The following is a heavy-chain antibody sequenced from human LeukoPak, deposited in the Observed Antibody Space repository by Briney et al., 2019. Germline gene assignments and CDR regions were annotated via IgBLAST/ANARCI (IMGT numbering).Heavy chain of an antibody. D-gene: IGHD4-23*01. CDR2: IYYSGST. V-gene: IGHV4-59*08. CDR3: ARLGDYGGPDAFDI. CDR1: GGSNSSYY. J-gene: IGHJ3*02. Sequence: PSETLSLTCTVSGGSNSSYYWSWIRQPPGKGLEWIGYIYYSGSTNYNPSLKSRVTISVDTSKNQFSLKLSSVTAADTAVYYCARLGDYGGPDAFDIWGQGTMVTVSS.